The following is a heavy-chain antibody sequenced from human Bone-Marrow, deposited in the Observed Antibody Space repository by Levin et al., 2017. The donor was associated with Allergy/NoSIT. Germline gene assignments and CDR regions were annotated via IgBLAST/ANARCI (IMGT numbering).Heavy chain of an antibody. CDR1: AGYISNYY. Sequence: SETLSLTCTVSAGYISNYYWSWIRQPAGKGLEWIGRIYTSDTTNYNPSLKSRVSMSVDTSRNQFTLDLRSVTAADTAGYYCATMIRGIFYYWGQGTLVTVSS. D-gene: IGHD3-10*01. J-gene: IGHJ4*02. CDR2: IYTSDTT. V-gene: IGHV4-4*07. CDR3: ATMIRGIFYY.